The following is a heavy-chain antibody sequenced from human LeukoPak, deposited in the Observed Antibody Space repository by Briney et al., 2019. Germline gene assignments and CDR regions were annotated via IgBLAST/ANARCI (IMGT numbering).Heavy chain of an antibody. CDR1: GFTFSTSE. V-gene: IGHV3-48*03. J-gene: IGHJ3*02. CDR2: VASGGSPI. Sequence: GGSLRLSCAASGFTFSTSEMTWVRQAPGKGLEWIAYVASGGSPIYYADSVRGRFIISRDNAKNSLFLQMTSLRAEDTALYYRVREDNFDALDIWGQGTMVIVSS. CDR3: VREDNFDALDI. D-gene: IGHD1-20*01.